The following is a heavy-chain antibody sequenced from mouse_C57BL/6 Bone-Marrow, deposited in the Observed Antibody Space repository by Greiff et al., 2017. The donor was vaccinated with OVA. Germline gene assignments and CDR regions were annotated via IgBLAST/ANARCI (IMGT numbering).Heavy chain of an antibody. CDR1: GFTFSSYA. CDR2: ISDGGSYT. CDR3: ARSNWAWFAY. V-gene: IGHV5-4*03. Sequence: EVMLVESGGGLVKPGGSLKLSCAASGFTFSSYAMSWVRQTPEKRLEWVATISDGGSYTYYPDNVKGRFTISRDNAKNNLYLQMSHLKSEDTAMYYCARSNWAWFAYWGQGTLVTVSA. D-gene: IGHD4-1*01. J-gene: IGHJ3*01.